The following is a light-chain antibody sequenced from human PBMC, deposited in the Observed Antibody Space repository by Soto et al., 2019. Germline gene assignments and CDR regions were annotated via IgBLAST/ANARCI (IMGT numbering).Light chain of an antibody. CDR1: SSDVGGYTY. V-gene: IGLV2-14*01. Sequence: QSVLIQPASVSGSPGQSITISCTGTSSDVGGYTYVSWYQQHPGKAPKLIISEVSNRPSGVSHRFSGSKSGNTASLTISGLQAADEADYYCSSYTSSSTLVFGGGTQLTVL. CDR2: EVS. J-gene: IGLJ3*02. CDR3: SSYTSSSTLV.